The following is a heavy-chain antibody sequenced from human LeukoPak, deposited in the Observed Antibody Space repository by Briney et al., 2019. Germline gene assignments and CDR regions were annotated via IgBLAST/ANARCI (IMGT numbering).Heavy chain of an antibody. V-gene: IGHV3-48*03. CDR3: AKDRGMFLVGYLDY. CDR2: ISSSGSTI. D-gene: IGHD2-15*01. Sequence: GGSLRLSCAASGFTFSSYEMNWVRQAPGKGLEWVSYISSSGSTIYYADSVKGRFTISRDNAKNSLYLQMNSLRAEDTAVYYCAKDRGMFLVGYLDYWGQGTLVTVSS. CDR1: GFTFSSYE. J-gene: IGHJ4*02.